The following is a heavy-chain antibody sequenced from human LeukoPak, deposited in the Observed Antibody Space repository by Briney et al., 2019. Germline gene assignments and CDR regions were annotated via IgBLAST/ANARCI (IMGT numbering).Heavy chain of an antibody. CDR2: IIPILGIA. V-gene: IGHV1-69*04. CDR1: GGTFSSYA. J-gene: IGHJ4*02. Sequence: SVEVSCKASGGTFSSYAISWVRQAPGQGLEWMGRIIPILGIANYAQKFQGRVTITADKSTSTAYMELSSLRSEDTAVYYCAFGAYDSSGYYGYWGQGTLVTVSS. CDR3: AFGAYDSSGYYGY. D-gene: IGHD3-22*01.